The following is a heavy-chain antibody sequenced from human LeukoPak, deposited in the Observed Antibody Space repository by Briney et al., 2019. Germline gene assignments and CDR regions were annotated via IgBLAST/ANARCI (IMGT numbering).Heavy chain of an antibody. J-gene: IGHJ4*02. CDR3: AKSQLRYFDWLFG. Sequence: GGSLRLSCAASGFTFDDYTMHWVRQAPGKGLEWVSAISGSGGSTYYADSVKGRFTISRDNSKNTLYLQMNSLRAEDTAVYYCAKSQLRYFDWLFGWGQGTLVTVSS. V-gene: IGHV3-23*01. CDR2: ISGSGGST. CDR1: GFTFDDYT. D-gene: IGHD3-9*01.